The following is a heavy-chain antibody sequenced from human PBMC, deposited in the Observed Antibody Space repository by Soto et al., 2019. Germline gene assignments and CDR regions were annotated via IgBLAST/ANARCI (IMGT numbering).Heavy chain of an antibody. CDR3: AKDRGSHTGFDY. J-gene: IGHJ4*02. CDR2: ISYDGSNK. Sequence: QVQLVESGGGVVQPGRSLRLSCAASGFTFSSYGMHWVRRAPGKGLEWVAVISYDGSNKYYADSVKGRFTISRDNSKNTLYLQMNSLRAEDTAVYYCAKDRGSHTGFDYWGQGTLVTVSS. CDR1: GFTFSSYG. V-gene: IGHV3-30*18. D-gene: IGHD1-26*01.